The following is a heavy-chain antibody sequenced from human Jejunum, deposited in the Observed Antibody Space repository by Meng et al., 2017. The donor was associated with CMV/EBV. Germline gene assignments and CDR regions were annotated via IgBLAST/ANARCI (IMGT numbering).Heavy chain of an antibody. CDR2: INPNSGGT. J-gene: IGHJ5*02. CDR1: Y. CDR3: ARGRVLGHCSSSSCPNNWFDP. D-gene: IGHD2-2*01. Sequence: YIHWVRQAPGQGLEWMGSINPNSGGTDYAQKFQGRITMTRDTSISTAYMELSNLRSEDTAVYYCARGRVLGHCSSSSCPNNWFDPWGQGTLVTVSS. V-gene: IGHV1-2*02.